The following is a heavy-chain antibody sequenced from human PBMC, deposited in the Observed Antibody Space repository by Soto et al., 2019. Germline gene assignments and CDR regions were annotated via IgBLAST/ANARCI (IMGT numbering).Heavy chain of an antibody. CDR2: IIPIFGTA. D-gene: IGHD2-2*01. V-gene: IGHV1-69*06. J-gene: IGHJ1*01. CDR1: GGTFSSYA. CDR3: ARPAGGGKRYCSSPSCQLSFQH. Sequence: SVKVSCKASGGTFSSYAISWVRQAPGQGLEWMGGIIPIFGTANYAQKFQGRVTITADKSTSTAYMELSSLRSEDTAVYYCARPAGGGKRYCSSPSCQLSFQHWGQGTLVTVSS.